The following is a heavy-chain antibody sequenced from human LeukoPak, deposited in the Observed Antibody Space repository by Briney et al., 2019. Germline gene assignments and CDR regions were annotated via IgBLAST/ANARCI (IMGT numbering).Heavy chain of an antibody. V-gene: IGHV6-1*01. CDR3: ARAHSDLLPDAFDI. J-gene: IGHJ3*02. Sequence: SQTLSLTCAISGDSVSINSAAWNWIRQSPSRGLEWLGRTYYWSKWYNDYAVSVKSRITINPDTSKNQFSLQLNSVTPEDTAVYYCARAHSDLLPDAFDIWGQGTMVTVSS. CDR1: GDSVSINSAA. CDR2: TYYWSKWYN. D-gene: IGHD1-26*01.